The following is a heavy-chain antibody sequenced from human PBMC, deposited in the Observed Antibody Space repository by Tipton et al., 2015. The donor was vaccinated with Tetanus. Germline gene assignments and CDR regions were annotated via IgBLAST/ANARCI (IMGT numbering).Heavy chain of an antibody. V-gene: IGHV3-23*01. D-gene: IGHD2-15*01. Sequence: GSLRLSCAASGFTFKNYAMNWVRQGPSKGLEWISSTTTSGGRTYYAESVEGRFTIARDNSKNTLYLQIDSLRAEDTAIYYCARRGCRGGSCFISPNYGMDVWGQGTTVAVSS. J-gene: IGHJ6*02. CDR2: TTTSGGRT. CDR1: GFTFKNYA. CDR3: ARRGCRGGSCFISPNYGMDV.